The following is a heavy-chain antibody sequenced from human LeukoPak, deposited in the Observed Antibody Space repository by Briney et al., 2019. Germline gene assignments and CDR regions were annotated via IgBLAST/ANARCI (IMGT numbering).Heavy chain of an antibody. J-gene: IGHJ6*03. Sequence: GEPLKISCKGSGYSFTSYWIGWVRQMPGKGLEWMGIIYPGDSDTRYSPSFQGQVTISADKSISTAYLQWSSLKASDTAMYYCARHGLEGYDFWSGYYKSGYYYYYMDVWGKGTTVTVSS. CDR1: GYSFTSYW. V-gene: IGHV5-51*01. CDR3: ARHGLEGYDFWSGYYKSGYYYYYMDV. CDR2: IYPGDSDT. D-gene: IGHD3-3*01.